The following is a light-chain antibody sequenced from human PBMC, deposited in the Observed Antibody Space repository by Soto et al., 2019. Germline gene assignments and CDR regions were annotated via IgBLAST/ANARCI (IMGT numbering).Light chain of an antibody. CDR1: QSVSGN. CDR2: VAS. Sequence: EIVMTQSPATLSVSPGERATLSCRASQSVSGNLAWYQQKPGQAPRLLIYVASTRANGISARFSGSVSGTEFTLSISSLQSEDFAVYYCEQYNNWFSITFGQGTRLEIK. V-gene: IGKV3-15*01. CDR3: EQYNNWFSIT. J-gene: IGKJ5*01.